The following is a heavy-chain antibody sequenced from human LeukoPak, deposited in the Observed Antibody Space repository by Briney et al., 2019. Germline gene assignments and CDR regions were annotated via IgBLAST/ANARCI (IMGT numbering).Heavy chain of an antibody. CDR3: AKLSAVVMVVATVDY. Sequence: PGGSLRLSCAAPGFTCTSYAMTWVRQAPGKGLQWGSAISGSGGSTYYADSVKGRFTISRDNSKNTLYLQMNSLRAEDTAVYYCAKLSAVVMVVATVDYWGQGTLVTVSS. V-gene: IGHV3-23*01. CDR2: ISGSGGST. CDR1: GFTCTSYA. J-gene: IGHJ4*02. D-gene: IGHD2-15*01.